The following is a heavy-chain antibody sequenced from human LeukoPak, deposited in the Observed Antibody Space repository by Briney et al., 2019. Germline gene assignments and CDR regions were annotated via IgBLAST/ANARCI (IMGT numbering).Heavy chain of an antibody. J-gene: IGHJ6*02. Sequence: SVTVSCKTSGGVFRSYAINWVRQAPGQGLEWMGLIIPFFGTLNYAQRFQGRVTITADESTSTTYMELSSLRSEDTAVYYCARGKDHYYYGMDVWGQGTTVTVSS. CDR2: IIPFFGTL. CDR3: ARGKDHYYYGMDV. V-gene: IGHV1-69*01. CDR1: GGVFRSYA.